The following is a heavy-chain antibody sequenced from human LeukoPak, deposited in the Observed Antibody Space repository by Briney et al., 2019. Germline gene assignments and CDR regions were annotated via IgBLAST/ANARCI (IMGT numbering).Heavy chain of an antibody. CDR3: ARDTEVAWYYFDY. D-gene: IGHD4-23*01. CDR2: IYYSGST. V-gene: IGHV4-59*01. CDR1: GGSISSYY. J-gene: IGHJ4*02. Sequence: SETLSLTCTVSGGSISSYYWSWIRQPPGKGLERIGYIYYSGSTNYNPSLKSRVTISVDTSKNQFSLKLSSVTAADTAVYYCARDTEVAWYYFDYWGQGTLVTVSS.